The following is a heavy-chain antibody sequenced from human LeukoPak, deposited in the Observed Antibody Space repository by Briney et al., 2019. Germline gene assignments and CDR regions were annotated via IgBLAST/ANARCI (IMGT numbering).Heavy chain of an antibody. CDR2: IIPIFGTA. J-gene: IGHJ5*02. D-gene: IGHD2-2*01. Sequence: GASVKVSCKASGGTFSSYAISWVRQAPGQGLEWMGRIIPIFGTANYAQKFQGRVTITTDESTSTAYMELSSLRSEDTAVYYCARDLRTLWDIVVVPAAAWGQGTLVTVSS. CDR3: ARDLRTLWDIVVVPAAA. V-gene: IGHV1-69*05. CDR1: GGTFSSYA.